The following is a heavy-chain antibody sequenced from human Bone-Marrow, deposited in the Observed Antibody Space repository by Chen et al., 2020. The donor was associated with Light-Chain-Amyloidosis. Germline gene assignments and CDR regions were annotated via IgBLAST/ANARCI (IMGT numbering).Heavy chain of an antibody. D-gene: IGHD1-26*01. V-gene: IGHV3-30*18. CDR3: AKDGTSGSYFYYYYGMDV. CDR2: ISYDGSKK. CDR1: GFTFSSYG. Sequence: QVQLVESGGGVVQPGRSLRLSCAASGFTFSSYGMHWVSPAPGQGMEWVAVISYDGSKKYYADSVKGRFTISRDNSKNTLYLQMNSLRAEDTAVYYCAKDGTSGSYFYYYYGMDVCGQGTTVTVSS. J-gene: IGHJ6*02.